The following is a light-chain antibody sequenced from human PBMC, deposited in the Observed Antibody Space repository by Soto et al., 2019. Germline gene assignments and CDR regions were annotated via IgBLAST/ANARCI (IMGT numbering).Light chain of an antibody. V-gene: IGKV1-39*01. J-gene: IGKJ2*01. CDR3: PQSYSTPT. CDR2: AAS. Sequence: DIQMTQSPSSLSASVGDRVTITCRASQSISSYLNWYQQKPGKAPKLLIYAASSLQSGVPSRFSGSGSGTDFTRTISSLQPEDFATYYSPQSYSTPTFGQGTKLEIK. CDR1: QSISSY.